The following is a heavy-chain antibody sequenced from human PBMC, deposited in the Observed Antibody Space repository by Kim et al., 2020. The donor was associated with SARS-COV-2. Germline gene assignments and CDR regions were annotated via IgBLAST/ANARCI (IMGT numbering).Heavy chain of an antibody. CDR1: GGSISSSSYY. CDR3: GLQPLMGGGPYGMDV. V-gene: IGHV4-39*01. D-gene: IGHD3-16*01. J-gene: IGHJ6*02. Sequence: SETLSLTCTVSGGSISSSSYYWGWIRQPPGKGLEWIGSIYYSGSTYYNPSLKSRVTISVDTSKNQFSLKLSSVTAADTAVYYCGLQPLMGGGPYGMDVWGQGTTVTVSS. CDR2: IYYSGST.